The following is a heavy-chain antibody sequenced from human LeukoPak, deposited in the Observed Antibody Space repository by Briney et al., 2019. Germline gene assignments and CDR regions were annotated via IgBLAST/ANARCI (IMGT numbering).Heavy chain of an antibody. D-gene: IGHD2-2*01. Sequence: GVSLRLSCAASGFTFSSYSMNWVRQAPGKGLEWVSSICSTSRCIFYADSVKGRFTISRDNAKSSLYLQMNDLRAEDTAVYYCVRHGDTDSCLANWGQGTLVTVSS. V-gene: IGHV3-21*01. CDR2: ICSTSRCI. CDR3: VRHGDTDSCLAN. J-gene: IGHJ4*02. CDR1: GFTFSSYS.